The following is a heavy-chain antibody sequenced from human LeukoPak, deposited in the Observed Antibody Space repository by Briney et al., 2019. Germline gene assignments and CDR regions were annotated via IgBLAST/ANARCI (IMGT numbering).Heavy chain of an antibody. CDR3: ERSYGGKGTRYMDV. Sequence: SETLSLTCTVSGGSISSYYWSWIRQPPGEGLEWLGYIYYSGSTNYNRSLKGRVTLPVDKCKNQFSLKLSAVTAADTDVYYCERSYGGKGTRYMDVWGKGTTVTISS. V-gene: IGHV4-59*01. CDR2: IYYSGST. J-gene: IGHJ6*03. CDR1: GGSISSYY. D-gene: IGHD4-23*01.